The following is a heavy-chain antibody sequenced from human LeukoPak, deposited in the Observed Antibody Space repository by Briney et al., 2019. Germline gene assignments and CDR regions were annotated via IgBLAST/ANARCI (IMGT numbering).Heavy chain of an antibody. CDR1: GGSVTSHY. J-gene: IGHJ4*02. CDR2: IYYGGST. CDR3: ARDGGDEILDY. Sequence: SETLSLTCNVSGGSVTSHYWSWIRQPPGEGLEWIGFIYYGGSTNYNPSLKSRVTMSLDTSKNQFSLKLTSVTAADTAVYYCARDGGDEILDYWGQGTLVTVSS. D-gene: IGHD4-17*01. V-gene: IGHV4-59*02.